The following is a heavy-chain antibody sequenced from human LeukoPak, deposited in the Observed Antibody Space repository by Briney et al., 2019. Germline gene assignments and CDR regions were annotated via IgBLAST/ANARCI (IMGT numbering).Heavy chain of an antibody. V-gene: IGHV4-59*01. J-gene: IGHJ4*02. CDR1: GDSISIYY. CDR3: ARDRELGY. Sequence: SETLSLTCTVSGDSISIYYWSWIRQPPGKGLEWIGYIYNSGSTNYNPSLKSRVTISIDTSKNQFSLKLTSVTAADTAVYYCARDRELGYWGQGTLVTVSS. CDR2: IYNSGST. D-gene: IGHD3-10*01.